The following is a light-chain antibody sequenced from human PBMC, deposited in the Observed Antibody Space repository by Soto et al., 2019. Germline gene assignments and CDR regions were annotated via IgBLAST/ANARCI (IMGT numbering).Light chain of an antibody. CDR2: AAS. V-gene: IGKV1-39*01. CDR3: QQSYSTPPMYT. J-gene: IGKJ2*01. Sequence: DIQMTQSPSSLSASVGDRVTITCRASQSISSYLNWYQQKPGKAPKLLIYAASSLQSGVPSRFSGSGSGTDFTLTMSSLHPEDFATYYCQQSYSTPPMYTFGQGTKLEIK. CDR1: QSISSY.